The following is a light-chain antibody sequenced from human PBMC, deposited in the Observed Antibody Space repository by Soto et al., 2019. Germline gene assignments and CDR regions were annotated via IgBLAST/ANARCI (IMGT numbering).Light chain of an antibody. CDR3: QQYNTDET. CDR1: QSISVW. V-gene: IGKV1-5*03. Sequence: DIQMTQFPSTLSASVGDRVTITFRASQSISVWLAWYQQKPGKAPNLLIYKTSTLESGVPSRFSGSGSGTEFTLTISSLQPDDFATYYCQQYNTDETFGQGTKVDIK. CDR2: KTS. J-gene: IGKJ1*01.